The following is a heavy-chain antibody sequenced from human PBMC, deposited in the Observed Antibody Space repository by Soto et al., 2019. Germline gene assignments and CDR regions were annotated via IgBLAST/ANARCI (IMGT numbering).Heavy chain of an antibody. CDR1: GGSISSYY. CDR3: ARLGYYYYGMDV. CDR2: IYYSGST. J-gene: IGHJ6*02. Sequence: PSETLSLTCTVSGGSISSYYWTWIRQPPGKGLEWIGYIYYSGSTNYNPSLKSRVTISVDTSKNQFSLKLSSVTAADTAVYYCARLGYYYYGMDVWGQGTTVT. V-gene: IGHV4-59*08.